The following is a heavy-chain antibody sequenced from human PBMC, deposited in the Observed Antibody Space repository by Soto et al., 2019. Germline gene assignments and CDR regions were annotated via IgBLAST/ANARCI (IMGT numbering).Heavy chain of an antibody. CDR3: AVRWK. D-gene: IGHD1-1*01. Sequence: EVQLVESGGALVQPGGSMRVSCAASGFSVSNNYMSRVRQAPGKGPEWVAFIYSGGDTFYADSVKGRFTTSRDKSRNTLYLQMNSLRVEDTAVYYCAVRWKWGPGTLVTVSS. J-gene: IGHJ4*02. CDR2: IYSGGDT. V-gene: IGHV3-66*01. CDR1: GFSVSNNY.